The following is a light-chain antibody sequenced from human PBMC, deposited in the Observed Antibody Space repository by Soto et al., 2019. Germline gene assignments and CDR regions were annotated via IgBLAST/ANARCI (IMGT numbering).Light chain of an antibody. J-gene: IGKJ4*01. CDR3: QQFSSYPLT. CDR2: DAS. Sequence: LVLTQSPGTLSLSPGETATLSCRASHSVSNIYLGWYQQKPGQAPRLLIYDASSRATGIPDRFSGGGSGTDFTLTISRLEPEDFAVYYCQQFSSYPLTFGGGTKVDIK. V-gene: IGKV3-20*01. CDR1: HSVSNIY.